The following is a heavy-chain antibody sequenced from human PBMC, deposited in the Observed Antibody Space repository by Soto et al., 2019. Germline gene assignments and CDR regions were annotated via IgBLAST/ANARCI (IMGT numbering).Heavy chain of an antibody. Sequence: SENLALTCAVSGYSISSRFYWGWIRQPPGKGLEWIGSVSHIGSTYYNASLKSRVTISLDTSRNQFSLKLNSVTAADTAVYYCAGDNNHWSWFYCCGQGTLVTVSS. J-gene: IGHJ4*02. CDR3: AGDNNHWSWFYC. CDR1: GYSISSRFY. CDR2: VSHIGST. D-gene: IGHD2-8*02. V-gene: IGHV4-38-2*01.